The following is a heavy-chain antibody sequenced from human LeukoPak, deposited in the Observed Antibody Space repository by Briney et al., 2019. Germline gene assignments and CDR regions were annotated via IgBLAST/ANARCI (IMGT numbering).Heavy chain of an antibody. Sequence: SVKVSCKASGFTFTSSAMQWVRQARGQRLEWIGWIVVGSGNTNYAQKFQERVTITRDMSTSTAYMELSSLRSEDTAVYYCATDPVGYCSSDSCYSVDYWGQGTLVTVSS. CDR2: IVVGSGNT. D-gene: IGHD2-15*01. CDR3: ATDPVGYCSSDSCYSVDY. J-gene: IGHJ4*02. CDR1: GFTFTSSA. V-gene: IGHV1-58*02.